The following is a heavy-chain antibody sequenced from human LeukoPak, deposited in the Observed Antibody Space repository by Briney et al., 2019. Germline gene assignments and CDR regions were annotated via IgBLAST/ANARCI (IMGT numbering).Heavy chain of an antibody. V-gene: IGHV3-23*01. J-gene: IGHJ4*02. D-gene: IGHD1-26*01. CDR1: GFIFDNFG. CDR3: AKDTAPLGATKEFDH. CDR2: LSATGGSA. Sequence: GGSLRLSCAASGFIFDNFGMSWVRQAPGKGLEWVSALSATGGSAYYAASAQSRFTTSRDNSKNILYLEMNSLRVDDTAVYYCAKDTAPLGATKEFDHWGQGTLVTVSS.